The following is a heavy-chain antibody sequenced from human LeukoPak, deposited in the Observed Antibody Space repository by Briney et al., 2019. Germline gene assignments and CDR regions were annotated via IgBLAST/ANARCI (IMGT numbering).Heavy chain of an antibody. CDR1: GGSISSSSYH. CDR3: ARSVVVTATSFDD. D-gene: IGHD2-21*02. V-gene: IGHV4-39*07. Sequence: SETLSLTCTVSGGSISSSSYHWGWIRQPPGKGLEWIGSIYYSGSTYYNPSLKSRVTISVDTSKNQFSLKLSSVTAADTAVYYCARSVVVTATSFDDWGQGTLVTVSS. CDR2: IYYSGST. J-gene: IGHJ4*02.